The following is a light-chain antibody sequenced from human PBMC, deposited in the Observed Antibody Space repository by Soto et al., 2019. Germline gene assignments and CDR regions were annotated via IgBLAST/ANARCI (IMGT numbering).Light chain of an antibody. CDR1: QSLLHSNAHNH. J-gene: IGKJ3*01. CDR3: LQVLQPPRT. V-gene: IGKV2-28*01. CDR2: LGS. Sequence: DLVMTQSPLSLPVTPGEPASISCRSSQSLLHSNAHNHLDWYMQKPGQSPQLLIYLGSSRASGVPDRFSGSGSGTDFTLKISRVEAEDVGVYYCLQVLQPPRTFGPGTKVDIK.